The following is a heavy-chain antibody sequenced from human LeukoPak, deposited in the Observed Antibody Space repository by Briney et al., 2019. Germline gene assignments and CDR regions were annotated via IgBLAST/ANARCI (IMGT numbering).Heavy chain of an antibody. V-gene: IGHV3-49*03. CDR2: IRNKPYGGTS. D-gene: IGHD6-19*01. CDR3: TRDNPGRWLASMGPYYYHGMDV. Sequence: PGGSLRLSCAGSGFTFGDYALSWFRQAPGKGLGWVGFIRNKPYGGTSEYAASVNDRFIISRDDSASIAYLQMDSLKTEDTAVYYCTRDNPGRWLASMGPYYYHGMDVWGHGTTVTVSS. CDR1: GFTFGDYA. J-gene: IGHJ6*02.